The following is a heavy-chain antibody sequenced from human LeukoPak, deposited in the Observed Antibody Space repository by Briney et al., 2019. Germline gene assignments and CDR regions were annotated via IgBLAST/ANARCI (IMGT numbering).Heavy chain of an antibody. CDR2: ISSSSSYI. CDR3: ARGGMDYDFWSGPTNYYFDY. CDR1: GFTFSSYS. D-gene: IGHD3-3*01. J-gene: IGHJ4*02. Sequence: GGSLRLSCAASGFTFSSYSMNWVRQATGKGLEWVSSISSSSSYIYYADSVKGRFTISRDNAKNSLYLQMNSPRAEDTAVYYCARGGMDYDFWSGPTNYYFDYWGQGTLVTVSS. V-gene: IGHV3-21*01.